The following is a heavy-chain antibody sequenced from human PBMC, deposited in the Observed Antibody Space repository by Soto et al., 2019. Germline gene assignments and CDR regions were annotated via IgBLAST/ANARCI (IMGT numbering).Heavy chain of an antibody. J-gene: IGHJ6*02. CDR1: GDTFNTYA. Sequence: VQLVQSGADVKKPGSSVKVSCEASGDTFNTYAINWVRQAPGKGPEWLGGIIPMYGIANYAPEFQGRVTITADESTSTAFMDLISLRSGDTAVYYCARGFKDKYYYAMDVWGQGTTVTVSS. V-gene: IGHV1-69*01. CDR3: ARGFKDKYYYAMDV. CDR2: IIPMYGIA.